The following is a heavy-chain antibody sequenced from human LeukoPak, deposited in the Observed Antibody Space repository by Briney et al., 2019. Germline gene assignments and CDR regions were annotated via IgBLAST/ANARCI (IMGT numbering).Heavy chain of an antibody. V-gene: IGHV1-2*02. Sequence: ASVKVSCKASGYTFTGYYLQWVRQAPGQGLEWMGWSNPNSGYTDSAQKFQGRVTMTRDTSISTAYMELSSLRSDDTAVYYCARGYNWNYFDYWGQGTLVTVSS. CDR1: GYTFTGYY. J-gene: IGHJ4*02. CDR3: ARGYNWNYFDY. CDR2: SNPNSGYT. D-gene: IGHD1-20*01.